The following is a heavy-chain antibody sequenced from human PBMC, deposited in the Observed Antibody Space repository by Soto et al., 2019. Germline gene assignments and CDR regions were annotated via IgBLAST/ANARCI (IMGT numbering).Heavy chain of an antibody. Sequence: QLQLQESGPGLVKPSETLSLTCTVSGGSISTRSSYWGWIRQPPGKGLEWIGSIYYIGNTYYNPPLKSRVPIPISSRKTRFPLNLTSVTPPAPPLYTGEAQNYVARGYHFETWGKGILVTASS. D-gene: IGHD1-7*01. CDR2: IYYIGNT. CDR1: GGSISTRSSY. CDR3: EAQNYVARGYHFET. V-gene: IGHV4-39*01. J-gene: IGHJ4*02.